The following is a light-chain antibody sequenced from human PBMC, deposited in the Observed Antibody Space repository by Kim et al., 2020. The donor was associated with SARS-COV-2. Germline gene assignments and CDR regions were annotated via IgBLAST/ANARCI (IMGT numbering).Light chain of an antibody. CDR2: DAS. J-gene: IGKJ1*01. V-gene: IGKV3-11*01. CDR3: QQRYSWPRT. Sequence: LSPGERATLSCRAGQSVTTVLAWYQQRPGQPPRLLIYDASNRAAGVPARFSGSGSGTDFTLTISSLEPEDFAIYYCQQRYSWPRTFGQGTKVDIK. CDR1: QSVTTV.